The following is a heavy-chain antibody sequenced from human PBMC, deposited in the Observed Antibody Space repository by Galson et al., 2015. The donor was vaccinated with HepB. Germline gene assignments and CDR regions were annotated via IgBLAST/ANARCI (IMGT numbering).Heavy chain of an antibody. CDR1: GFTFSGSA. J-gene: IGHJ4*02. Sequence: SLRLSCAASGFTFSGSAMHWVRQASGKGLEWVGRIRSKANSYATAYAASVKGRFTISRDDSKNTAYLQMNSLKTEDTAVYYCTRLGPDSSGWYLDDYFDYWGQGTLVTVSS. CDR2: IRSKANSYAT. V-gene: IGHV3-73*01. D-gene: IGHD6-19*01. CDR3: TRLGPDSSGWYLDDYFDY.